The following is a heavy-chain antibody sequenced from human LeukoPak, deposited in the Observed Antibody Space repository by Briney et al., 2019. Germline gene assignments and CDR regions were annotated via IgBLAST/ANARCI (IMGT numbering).Heavy chain of an antibody. D-gene: IGHD3-22*01. J-gene: IGHJ4*02. Sequence: GGSLRLSCAASGFTFSSYWMSWVRQAPGKGLEWVSYISSSSSTIYYADSVKGRFTISRDNAKNSLYLQMNSLRAEDTAVYYCARASYDSSGYQFVDYWGQGTLVTVSS. CDR1: GFTFSSYW. V-gene: IGHV3-48*04. CDR3: ARASYDSSGYQFVDY. CDR2: ISSSSSTI.